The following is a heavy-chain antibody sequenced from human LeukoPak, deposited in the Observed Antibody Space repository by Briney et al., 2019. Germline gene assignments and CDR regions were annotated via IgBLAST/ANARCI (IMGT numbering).Heavy chain of an antibody. CDR2: INPNSGGS. J-gene: IGHJ6*02. CDR3: AIHGETTIFGVVITIYGMDV. CDR1: GYTFTGYY. Sequence: GASVKVSCKASGYTFTGYYMHWVRQAPGQGLEWMGRINPNSGGSNYAQKFQGRVTMTRDTSISTAYMELSRLRSDDTAVYYCAIHGETTIFGVVITIYGMDVWGQGTTVTVSS. V-gene: IGHV1-2*06. D-gene: IGHD3-3*01.